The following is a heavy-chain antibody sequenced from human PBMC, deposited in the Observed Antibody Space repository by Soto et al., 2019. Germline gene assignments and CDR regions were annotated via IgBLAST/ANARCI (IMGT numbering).Heavy chain of an antibody. J-gene: IGHJ3*02. Sequence: GGSLRLSCAASGFTVSSNYMSWVRQAPGKGLEWVSVIYSGGSTYYADSVKGRFTISRDNSKNTLYLQMNSLRAEDTAVYYCASLAARPAFDIWGQGTMVTVSS. CDR1: GFTVSSNY. CDR2: IYSGGST. CDR3: ASLAARPAFDI. D-gene: IGHD6-6*01. V-gene: IGHV3-53*01.